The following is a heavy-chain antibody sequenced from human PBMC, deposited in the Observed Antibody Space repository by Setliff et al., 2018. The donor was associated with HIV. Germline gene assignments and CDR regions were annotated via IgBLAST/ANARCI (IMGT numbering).Heavy chain of an antibody. Sequence: GGSLRLSCAASGFTFSSYAITWVRQAPGKGLEWVSAISGSGDSTYSADSVKGRFTISRDNSKNTLYLQLTSLRAEDTAVYYCATSPAAVTPRYFDFWGQGTLVTVSS. D-gene: IGHD4-17*01. V-gene: IGHV3-23*01. CDR2: ISGSGDST. J-gene: IGHJ4*02. CDR3: ATSPAAVTPRYFDF. CDR1: GFTFSSYA.